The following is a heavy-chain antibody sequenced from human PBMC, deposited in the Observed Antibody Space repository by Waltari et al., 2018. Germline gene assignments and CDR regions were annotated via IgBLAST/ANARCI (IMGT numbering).Heavy chain of an antibody. Sequence: EVQLVESGGGLVQPGRSLRLSCAASGFTFDDYAMHWVRQAPGKGLEWVSGISWNSGSIGYADSVKGRFTISRDNAKNSLYLQMNSLRAEDTALYYCAKGQTYYYGSGSWPPFDYWGQGTLVTVSS. V-gene: IGHV3-9*01. CDR3: AKGQTYYYGSGSWPPFDY. CDR1: GFTFDDYA. J-gene: IGHJ4*02. CDR2: ISWNSGSI. D-gene: IGHD3-10*01.